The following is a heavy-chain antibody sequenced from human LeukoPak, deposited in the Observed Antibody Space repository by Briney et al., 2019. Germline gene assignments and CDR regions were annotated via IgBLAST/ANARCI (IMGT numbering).Heavy chain of an antibody. CDR3: ARRRSLSYSSSSGFDY. CDR1: GGSISSSSYS. D-gene: IGHD6-6*01. J-gene: IGHJ4*02. CDR2: IYYSGST. Sequence: SETLSLTCSVSGGSISSSSYSWGWIRQPPGKGLEWIGIIYYSGSTYYNPSLKSRVTISVDTSKNQFSLKLSSVTAADTAVYYCARRRSLSYSSSSGFDYWGEGTLVTVSS. V-gene: IGHV4-39*01.